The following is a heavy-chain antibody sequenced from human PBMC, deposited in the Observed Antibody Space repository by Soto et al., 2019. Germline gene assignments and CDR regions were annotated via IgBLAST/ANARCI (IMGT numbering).Heavy chain of an antibody. V-gene: IGHV3-7*03. J-gene: IGHJ5*02. D-gene: IGHD2-2*01. CDR1: GFTFSSYW. CDR3: ARDKPPPYCSSTRCYGSNWFDP. CDR2: IKQDGSEK. Sequence: GGSLRLSCAASGFTFSSYWMSWVRQAPGKGLEWVANIKQDGSEKYYVDSVKGRFTISRDNAKNSLYLQMNSLRAEDTAVYYCARDKPPPYCSSTRCYGSNWFDPWGQGTLVTV.